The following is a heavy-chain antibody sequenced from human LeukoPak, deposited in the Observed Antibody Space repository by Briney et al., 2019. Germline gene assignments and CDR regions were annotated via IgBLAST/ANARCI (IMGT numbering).Heavy chain of an antibody. CDR3: ARKVLPRHLEFDY. Sequence: ASVRVSCKASGYAFTSYYMHWVRQAPGQGLEWMGIINPSGGSTSYAQKFQGRVTMTRDTSTSTVYMELSSLRSEDTAVYYCARKVLPRHLEFDYWGQGTLVTVSS. CDR1: GYAFTSYY. CDR2: INPSGGST. J-gene: IGHJ4*02. V-gene: IGHV1-46*01.